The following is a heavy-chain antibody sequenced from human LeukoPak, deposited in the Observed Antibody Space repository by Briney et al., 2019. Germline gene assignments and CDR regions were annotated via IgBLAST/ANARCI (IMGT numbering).Heavy chain of an antibody. CDR1: GYTFTSYD. CDR3: ARVPGWSNYPYYYMDV. J-gene: IGHJ6*03. CDR2: MNPNSGNT. Sequence: ASVKVSCKASGYTFTSYDINWVRQATGQGLEWMGWMNPNSGNTGYAQKFQGRVTMTRNTSISTAYMELSSLRSEDTAVYYCARVPGWSNYPYYYMDVWGKGTTVTVSS. D-gene: IGHD3-10*01. V-gene: IGHV1-8*01.